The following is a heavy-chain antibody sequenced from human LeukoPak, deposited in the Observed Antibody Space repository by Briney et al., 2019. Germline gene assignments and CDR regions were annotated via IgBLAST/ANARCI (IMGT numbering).Heavy chain of an antibody. Sequence: PSETLSLTCTVSGGSINNTPFHWGWIRQPPGKGLEWIGYIYTSGSTNYNPSLKSRVTISVDTSKNQFSLKLSSVTAADTAVYYCARHNWNYFLAFDPWGQGTLVTVSS. CDR3: ARHNWNYFLAFDP. CDR1: GGSINNTPFH. D-gene: IGHD1-7*01. J-gene: IGHJ5*02. V-gene: IGHV4-61*05. CDR2: IYTSGST.